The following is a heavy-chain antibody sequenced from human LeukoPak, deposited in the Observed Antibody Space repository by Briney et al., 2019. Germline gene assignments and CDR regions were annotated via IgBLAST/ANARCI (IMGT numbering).Heavy chain of an antibody. CDR1: GFTFSSYA. Sequence: GGSLRLSCAASGFTFSSYAMSWVRQAPGKGLEWVSAISGSGGSTYYADSVKGRFTISRDNSKNTLYLQMNSLRAEDTAVYYCAKGDYGGNSYYYYYYVDVWGKGTTVTVSS. CDR2: ISGSGGST. V-gene: IGHV3-23*01. CDR3: AKGDYGGNSYYYYYYVDV. D-gene: IGHD4-23*01. J-gene: IGHJ6*03.